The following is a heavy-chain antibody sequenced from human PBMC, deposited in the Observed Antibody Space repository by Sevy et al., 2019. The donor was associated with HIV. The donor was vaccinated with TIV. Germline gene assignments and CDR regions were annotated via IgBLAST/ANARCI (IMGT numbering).Heavy chain of an antibody. V-gene: IGHV3-23*01. D-gene: IGHD4-17*01. J-gene: IGHJ4*02. Sequence: GGSLRLSCTASGFTFSSYAMSWVRQAPGKGLEWVSAISGSGGSTYYAYSVKGRFTISRDNSKNTLYLQMNSLRAEDTAVYYCAKSLYGDYKLCDYWGQGTLVTVSS. CDR3: AKSLYGDYKLCDY. CDR2: ISGSGGST. CDR1: GFTFSSYA.